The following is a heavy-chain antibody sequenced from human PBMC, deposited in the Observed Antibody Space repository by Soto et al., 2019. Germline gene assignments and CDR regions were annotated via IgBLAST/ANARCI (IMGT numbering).Heavy chain of an antibody. CDR2: IIPIFGTA. J-gene: IGHJ4*02. V-gene: IGHV1-69*13. D-gene: IGHD6-13*01. CDR1: GGTFSSYA. Sequence: ASVKVSCKASGGTFSSYAISWVRQAPGQGLEWMGGIIPIFGTANYAQKFQGRVTITADESTSTAYMELSSLRSEDTAVYYCARGTPVRGIAAAGASDYWGQGTLVTVSS. CDR3: ARGTPVRGIAAAGASDY.